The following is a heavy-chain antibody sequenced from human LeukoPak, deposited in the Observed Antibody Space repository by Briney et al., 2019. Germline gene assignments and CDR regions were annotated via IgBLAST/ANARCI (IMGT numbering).Heavy chain of an antibody. CDR1: GFTFSSYS. CDR3: ARDRSTDSSGYYYS. Sequence: YPGGSLRLSCAASGFTFSSYSMNWVRQAPGKGLEWVSSISSSSSYIYYADSVKGRFTISRDNAKNSLYLQMNSLRAEDTAVYYCARDRSTDSSGYYYSWGQGTLVTVSS. V-gene: IGHV3-21*01. CDR2: ISSSSSYI. D-gene: IGHD3-22*01. J-gene: IGHJ4*02.